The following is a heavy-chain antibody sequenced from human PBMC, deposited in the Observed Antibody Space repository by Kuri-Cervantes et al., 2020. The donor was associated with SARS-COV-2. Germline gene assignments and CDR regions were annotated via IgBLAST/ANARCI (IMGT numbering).Heavy chain of an antibody. CDR2: ITSNGTNK. J-gene: IGHJ5*01. CDR1: GFTFSSYA. Sequence: SLMISCAASGFTFSSYAMHWARQAPGKGLEWVAVITSNGTNKYYADSVKGRFTISRDNAKNSVFLQMNSLRGEDTADYYGSRDVVVMPPDQAPSAWFESWGHGTMVTVSS. CDR3: SRDVVVMPPDQAPSAWFES. V-gene: IGHV3-30*04. D-gene: IGHD2-2*01.